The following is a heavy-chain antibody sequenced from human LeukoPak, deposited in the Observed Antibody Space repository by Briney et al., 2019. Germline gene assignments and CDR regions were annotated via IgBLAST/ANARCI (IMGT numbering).Heavy chain of an antibody. CDR1: GFTFSTYA. V-gene: IGHV3-48*03. D-gene: IGHD2-2*01. CDR3: ARRGYCNRTSCYSGQAFDY. J-gene: IGHJ4*02. CDR2: ISTSGSTI. Sequence: SGGSLRLSCAASGFTFSTYAVSWVRQAPGKGLEWVSYISTSGSTIYYADSVKGRFTISRDNAKNSLYLQMNSLRAEDTAVYYCARRGYCNRTSCYSGQAFDYWGQGTLVTVSS.